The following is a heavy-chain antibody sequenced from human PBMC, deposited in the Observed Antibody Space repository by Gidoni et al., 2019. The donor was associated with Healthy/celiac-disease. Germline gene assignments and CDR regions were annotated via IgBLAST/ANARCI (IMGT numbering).Heavy chain of an antibody. D-gene: IGHD2-2*01. CDR3: AREYCSSTSCYSVWFDP. CDR2: IYTSGST. Sequence: QVQLQESGPGLVKPSETLSLTCTVSGGSISSYYWSWIRQPAGKGLEWIGRIYTSGSTNYNPSLKSRVTMSVDTSKNQFSLKLSSVTAADTAVYYCAREYCSSTSCYSVWFDPWGQGTLVTVSS. V-gene: IGHV4-4*07. J-gene: IGHJ5*02. CDR1: GGSISSYY.